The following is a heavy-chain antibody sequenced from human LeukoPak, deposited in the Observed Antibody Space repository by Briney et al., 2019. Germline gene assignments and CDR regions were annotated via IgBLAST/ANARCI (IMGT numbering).Heavy chain of an antibody. Sequence: PSETLSLTCTVSGGSISSYYWSWIRQPPGKGLEWIGYIYYSGSTNYNPSLKSRVTISVDTSKNQFSLKLSSVTAADTAVYYCARGFYNWNHPSRYYGSGKGAFDIWGQGTMVTVSS. CDR3: ARGFYNWNHPSRYYGSGKGAFDI. CDR2: IYYSGST. J-gene: IGHJ3*02. D-gene: IGHD3-10*01. CDR1: GGSISSYY. V-gene: IGHV4-59*01.